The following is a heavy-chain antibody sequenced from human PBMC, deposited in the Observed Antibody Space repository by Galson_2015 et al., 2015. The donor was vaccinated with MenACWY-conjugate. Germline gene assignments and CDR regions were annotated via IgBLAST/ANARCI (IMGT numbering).Heavy chain of an antibody. CDR3: ARKTAAIPNYYYMDV. V-gene: IGHV3-7*03. D-gene: IGHD2-2*01. Sequence: SLRLSCAASGFTFSSYWMSWVRQAPGKGLEWVANIKQDGSEKYYVDSVKGRFTISRDNAKNSLYLQMNSLRAEDTAVYYCARKTAAIPNYYYMDVWGKGTTVTVSS. J-gene: IGHJ6*03. CDR2: IKQDGSEK. CDR1: GFTFSSYW.